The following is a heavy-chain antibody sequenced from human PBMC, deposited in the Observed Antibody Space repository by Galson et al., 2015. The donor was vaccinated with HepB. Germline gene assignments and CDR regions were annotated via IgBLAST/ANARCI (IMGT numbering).Heavy chain of an antibody. J-gene: IGHJ2*01. V-gene: IGHV3-23*01. D-gene: IGHD6-19*01. CDR3: ANLISSGWYRSDWYFDL. Sequence: SLRLSCAASGFTFSSYVMSWVRQAPGKGLEWVSDISARGGSTFDADSVKGRFTISRDNSKNTLYLQMNSLRAEGTAVYYCANLISSGWYRSDWYFDLWGRGTLVTVSS. CDR1: GFTFSSYV. CDR2: ISARGGST.